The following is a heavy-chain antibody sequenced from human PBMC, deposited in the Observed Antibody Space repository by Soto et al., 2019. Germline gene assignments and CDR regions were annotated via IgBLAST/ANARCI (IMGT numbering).Heavy chain of an antibody. J-gene: IGHJ4*02. CDR1: GGSIKSGDYY. Sequence: PSETLSLTCTVSGGSIKSGDYYWTWIRQPPGKGLEVIGYIYYSANTYYNPSLKNRVTNSIDTSKNHLSLKLSFVTAADTAVYYCARGPCGGDCYPPDSWGQGTLVTVS. D-gene: IGHD2-21*02. V-gene: IGHV4-30-4*01. CDR3: ARGPCGGDCYPPDS. CDR2: IYYSANT.